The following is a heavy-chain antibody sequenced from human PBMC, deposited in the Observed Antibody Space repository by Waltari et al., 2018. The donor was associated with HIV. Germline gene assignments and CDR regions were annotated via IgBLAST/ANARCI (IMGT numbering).Heavy chain of an antibody. CDR2: ISGSAYST. Sequence: EVQLLESGGGLVQPGGSLSISCAASGFTFSNYALSWVRQAPGKGLEWVSAISGSAYSTYYAESVKGRFTISRDNSKNKLYLQMNSLRAEDTAVYFCVKEHQYSHTWYSYYGMDVWGQGTTVTVSS. CDR1: GFTFSNYA. J-gene: IGHJ6*02. V-gene: IGHV3-23*01. CDR3: VKEHQYSHTWYSYYGMDV. D-gene: IGHD6-13*01.